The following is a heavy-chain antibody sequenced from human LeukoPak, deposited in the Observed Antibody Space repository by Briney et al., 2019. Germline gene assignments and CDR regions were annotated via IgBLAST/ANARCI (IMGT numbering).Heavy chain of an antibody. Sequence: PSETLSLTCTVSGDSINSYYWSWIRQPAGKGLEWIGRIYYSGTPNYNPSFRDRVTMSVDTSRNQFSLKVTSVTAADTAVYYCARSGRDYDSIESYYFDYWGQGALVTVSS. CDR3: ARSGRDYDSIESYYFDY. V-gene: IGHV4-4*07. CDR2: IYYSGTP. CDR1: GDSINSYY. J-gene: IGHJ4*02. D-gene: IGHD3-22*01.